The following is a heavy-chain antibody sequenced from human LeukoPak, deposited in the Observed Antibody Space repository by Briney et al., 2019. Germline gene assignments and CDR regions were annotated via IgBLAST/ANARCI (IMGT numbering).Heavy chain of an antibody. Sequence: ASVKVSCKASGYTFTSYDINWVRQATGQGLEWMGWMNPNSGNTGYAQKFQGRVTITRNTSISTAYMELSRLRSDDTAMYYCTVWFGELTHWGQGTLVTVSS. J-gene: IGHJ4*02. V-gene: IGHV1-8*03. CDR1: GYTFTSYD. D-gene: IGHD3-10*01. CDR2: MNPNSGNT. CDR3: TVWFGELTH.